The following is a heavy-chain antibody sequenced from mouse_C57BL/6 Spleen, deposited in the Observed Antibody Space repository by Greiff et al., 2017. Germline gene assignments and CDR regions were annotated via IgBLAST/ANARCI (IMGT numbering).Heavy chain of an antibody. J-gene: IGHJ2*01. CDR1: GYTFTSYW. CDR2: IDPSDIET. V-gene: IGHV1-52*01. CDR3: ARYRTPYYFDY. Sequence: FQLQQPGAELVRPGSSVKLSCKASGYTFTSYWMHWVKQRPIQGLEWIGNIDPSDIETHYNQKFKDKATLTVDKSSSTAYMQLSSLTSEDSAVYYCARYRTPYYFDYWGQGTTLTVSS.